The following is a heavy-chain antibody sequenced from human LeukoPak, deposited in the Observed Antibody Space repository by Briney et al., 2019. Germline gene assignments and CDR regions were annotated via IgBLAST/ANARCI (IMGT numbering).Heavy chain of an antibody. V-gene: IGHV5-51*01. J-gene: IGHJ3*02. Sequence: GESLKISCKGSGYTFTNYWIAWVRQMPGRGLEWMGIIYPGDSDTKYSPSFEGQVTISVDTSISTAHLQWSRLKASDAAMYFCARTTTIGYGSRGVFDIWGQGTMVTVSS. CDR3: ARTTTIGYGSRGVFDI. CDR2: IYPGDSDT. D-gene: IGHD6-13*01. CDR1: GYTFTNYW.